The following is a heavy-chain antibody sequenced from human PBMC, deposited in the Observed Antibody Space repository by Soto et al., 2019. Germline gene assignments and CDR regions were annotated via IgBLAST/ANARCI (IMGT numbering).Heavy chain of an antibody. CDR1: GFTFSSYG. D-gene: IGHD3-9*01. CDR2: ISYDGSNK. Sequence: HPGGSLRLSCAASGFTFSSYGMHWVRQAPGKGLEWVAVISYDGSNKYYADSVKGRFTISRDNSKNTLYLQMNSLRAEDTAVYYCAKDYDILTGYYHDWFDPWGQGTLVTVSS. J-gene: IGHJ5*02. V-gene: IGHV3-30*18. CDR3: AKDYDILTGYYHDWFDP.